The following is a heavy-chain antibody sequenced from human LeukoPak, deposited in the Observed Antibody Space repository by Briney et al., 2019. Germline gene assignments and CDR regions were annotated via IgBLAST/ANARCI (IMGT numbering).Heavy chain of an antibody. CDR3: ARHVYSSTWYIYYYGVDV. J-gene: IGHJ6*02. V-gene: IGHV4-59*08. CDR1: GGSISSYY. Sequence: PSEALSLTCTVSGGSISSYYWSWIRQPPGKGLEWIGYIYHSGSTNYNPSLKSRVTISVDTSKNQFSLKLTFVTAADTAVYYCARHVYSSTWYIYYYGVDVWGQGTTVTVSS. CDR2: IYHSGST. D-gene: IGHD6-13*01.